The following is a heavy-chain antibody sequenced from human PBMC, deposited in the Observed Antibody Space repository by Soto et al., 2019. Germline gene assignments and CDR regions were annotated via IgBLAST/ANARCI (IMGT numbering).Heavy chain of an antibody. CDR2: ISGSGGST. Sequence: EVQLLESGGGLVQPGGSLRLSCAASGFTFSSYAMSWVRQAPGKGLEWVSAISGSGGSTYYADSVKGRFTISRDNSKNTLYLQMNSLEAEDTALYYCAEVHGATTPPPYYFDYWGQGTLVTVSS. CDR3: AEVHGATTPPPYYFDY. D-gene: IGHD5-12*01. V-gene: IGHV3-23*01. CDR1: GFTFSSYA. J-gene: IGHJ4*02.